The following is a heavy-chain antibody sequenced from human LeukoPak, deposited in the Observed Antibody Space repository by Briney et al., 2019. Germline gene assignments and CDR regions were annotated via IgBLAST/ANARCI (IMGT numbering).Heavy chain of an antibody. Sequence: ASVKVSCKASGYTFTSYGISWVRQAPGQGLEWMGWINPNSGGTNYAQKFQGRVTMTRDTSISTAYMELSRLRSDDTAVYYCASGPPIAAAGNLDYWGQGTLVTVSS. V-gene: IGHV1-2*02. CDR3: ASGPPIAAAGNLDY. CDR2: INPNSGGT. CDR1: GYTFTSYG. J-gene: IGHJ4*02. D-gene: IGHD6-13*01.